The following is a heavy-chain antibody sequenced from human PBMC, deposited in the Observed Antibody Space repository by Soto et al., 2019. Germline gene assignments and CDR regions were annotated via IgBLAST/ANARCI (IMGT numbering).Heavy chain of an antibody. J-gene: IGHJ5*02. CDR3: ASARHIGP. Sequence: LRLSCTASGFTFSNYWMSWVRQAPGKGLEWVANIGQDGSQRNYVDSVKGRFTISRDNAENSLYLQMNSLRAEDTAIYYCASARHIGPWGQGTLVTVSS. D-gene: IGHD2-21*01. CDR1: GFTFSNYW. CDR2: IGQDGSQR. V-gene: IGHV3-7*01.